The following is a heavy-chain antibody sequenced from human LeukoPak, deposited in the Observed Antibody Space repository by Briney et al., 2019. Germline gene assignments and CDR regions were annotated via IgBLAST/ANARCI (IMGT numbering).Heavy chain of an antibody. CDR2: IYYSGST. CDR1: GGSISSYY. J-gene: IGHJ4*02. V-gene: IGHV4-59*01. CDR3: ARYYDSDHFDY. D-gene: IGHD3-22*01. Sequence: SETLSLTCTVSGGSISSYYWSWIRQPPGKGLEWIGYIYYSGSTNYNPSLKSRVTVSVDTSKNQFSLKLSSVTAADTAVYYCARYYDSDHFDYWGQGTLVTVSS.